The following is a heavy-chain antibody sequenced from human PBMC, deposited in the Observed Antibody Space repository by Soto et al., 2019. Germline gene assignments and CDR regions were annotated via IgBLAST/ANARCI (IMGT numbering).Heavy chain of an antibody. Sequence: SETLSLTCTVSGVSISSYYWSWLRQPPGKGLEWIGYIYYSGSANYNPSLKSRVTISVDTSKNQFSLKLSSVTAADTAVYYCARHVRRPGIAVAGVDAFDIWGQGTMVTVSS. CDR3: ARHVRRPGIAVAGVDAFDI. CDR2: IYYSGSA. J-gene: IGHJ3*02. V-gene: IGHV4-59*08. CDR1: GVSISSYY. D-gene: IGHD6-19*01.